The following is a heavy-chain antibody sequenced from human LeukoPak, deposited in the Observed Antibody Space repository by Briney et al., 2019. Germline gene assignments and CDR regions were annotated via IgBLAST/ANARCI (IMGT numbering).Heavy chain of an antibody. CDR2: ISSSSSYI. Sequence: GGSLRLSCAVSGFTISSYAMNWVRQAPGKGLEWVSSISSSSSYIYYADSVKGRFTISRDNAKNSLYLQMNSLRAEDTAVYYCARDENIQLSTFDYWGQGTLVTVSS. D-gene: IGHD5-18*01. CDR1: GFTISSYA. CDR3: ARDENIQLSTFDY. V-gene: IGHV3-21*01. J-gene: IGHJ4*02.